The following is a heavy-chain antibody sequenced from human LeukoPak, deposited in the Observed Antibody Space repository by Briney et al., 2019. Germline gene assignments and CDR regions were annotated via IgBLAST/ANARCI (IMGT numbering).Heavy chain of an antibody. Sequence: GGSLRLSCSASGFNFETHAMHWVRQAPGKGLEWVANIKQDGSEKYYVDSVKGRFTISRDNAKNSLYLQMNSLRAEDTAVYYCARDWDCSDGSCSSLSDYWGQGTLVTVSS. CDR2: IKQDGSEK. CDR3: ARDWDCSDGSCSSLSDY. V-gene: IGHV3-7*01. CDR1: GFNFETHA. J-gene: IGHJ4*02. D-gene: IGHD2-15*01.